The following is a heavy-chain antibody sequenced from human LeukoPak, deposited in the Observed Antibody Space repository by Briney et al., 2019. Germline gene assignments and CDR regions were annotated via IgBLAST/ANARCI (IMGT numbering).Heavy chain of an antibody. J-gene: IGHJ4*02. CDR3: ARHHITMVRGVALGY. CDR2: IKQDGSEK. V-gene: IGHV3-7*03. D-gene: IGHD3-10*01. CDR1: GFTFSSYW. Sequence: GGSLRLSCAASGFTFSSYWMSWVRQAPGKGLEWVANIKQDGSEKYYVDSVKGRFTISRDNAKNPLYLQMNSLRAEDTAVYYCARHHITMVRGVALGYWGQGTLVTVSS.